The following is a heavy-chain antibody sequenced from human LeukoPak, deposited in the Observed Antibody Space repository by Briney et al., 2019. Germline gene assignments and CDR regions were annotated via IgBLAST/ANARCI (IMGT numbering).Heavy chain of an antibody. CDR2: IIPIFGTA. J-gene: IGHJ3*02. Sequence: PRASVKVSCKASGGTFSSYAISWVRQAPGQGLEWMGGIIPIFGTANYAQKFQGRVTITADESTSTAYMELSSLRSEDTAVYYCATYAREVVTSDLGAFDIWGQGTMVTVSS. CDR1: GGTFSSYA. V-gene: IGHV1-69*13. D-gene: IGHD3-22*01. CDR3: ATYAREVVTSDLGAFDI.